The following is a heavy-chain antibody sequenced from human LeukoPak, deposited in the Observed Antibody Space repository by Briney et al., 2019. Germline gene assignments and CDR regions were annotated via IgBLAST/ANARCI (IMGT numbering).Heavy chain of an antibody. CDR3: ARAPAIFRELDY. CDR1: GVTVSSNY. D-gene: IGHD3-3*01. V-gene: IGHV3-53*01. CDR2: IYSGGST. Sequence: PGGSLRLSCAASGVTVSSNYMSWVRQAPGRGLEWVSVIYSGGSTYYADSVKGRFTISRDSSKNTLYLQMNSLRPEDTAMYYCARAPAIFRELDYWGQGTLVTVSS. J-gene: IGHJ4*02.